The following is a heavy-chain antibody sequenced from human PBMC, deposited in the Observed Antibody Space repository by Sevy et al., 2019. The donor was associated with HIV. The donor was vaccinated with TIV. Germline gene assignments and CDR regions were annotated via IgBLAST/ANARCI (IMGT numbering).Heavy chain of an antibody. CDR2: ISPNGGST. V-gene: IGHV3-23*01. D-gene: IGHD5-12*01. J-gene: IGHJ4*02. Sequence: GSLRLSCATSGFSFRSYVINWVRQAPGKGLEWVSAISPNGGSTYYADSVKGRFTISRDNSKNTLYLQMNSLRAEDTAVYYCASLPTPYGGYPYYFDYWGQGTLVTVSS. CDR1: GFSFRSYV. CDR3: ASLPTPYGGYPYYFDY.